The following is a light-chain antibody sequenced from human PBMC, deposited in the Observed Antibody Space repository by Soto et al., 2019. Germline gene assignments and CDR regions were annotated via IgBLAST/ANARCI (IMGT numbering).Light chain of an antibody. CDR2: DVS. Sequence: QSALTQPASVSGSPGQSITISCTGTSSDVGGNKYVSWYQQYPGKAPKVIIYDVSNRPSGVSNRFSGSKSGNTASLTISGLQAEDEADYYCTSYTSSSTPYVFGTGTKLTVL. CDR1: SSDVGGNKY. CDR3: TSYTSSSTPYV. V-gene: IGLV2-14*01. J-gene: IGLJ1*01.